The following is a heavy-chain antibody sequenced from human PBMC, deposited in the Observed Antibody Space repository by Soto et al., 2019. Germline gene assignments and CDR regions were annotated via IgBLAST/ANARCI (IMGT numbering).Heavy chain of an antibody. V-gene: IGHV1-3*01. CDR2: NNPGSGYT. D-gene: IGHD2-8*01. CDR1: GYTLPKYS. Sequence: QVQFVQSGAEVKKPGASVRLSCKPYGYTLPKYSIQCVRQSAGRGLQWLGWNNPGSGYTEYSQRCQGRVSLSRYKSASTLYLDLTSLTSESTAVYCCTSDLNGGNPFDYCGHGTLVTVSS. CDR3: TSDLNGGNPFDY. J-gene: IGHJ4*01.